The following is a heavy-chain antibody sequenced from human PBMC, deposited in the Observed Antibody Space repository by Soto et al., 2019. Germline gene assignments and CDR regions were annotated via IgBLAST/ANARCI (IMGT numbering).Heavy chain of an antibody. D-gene: IGHD2-15*01. V-gene: IGHV3-23*01. Sequence: EVQLLESGGGLVQPGGSLRLSCAASGFTFSSYAMSWVRQAPGKGLEWVSSISGSGAGTYYADSVKGRFTISRDNSKNTLYLQMKSLRAEDTAIYYCAKDDVGLIVVVVAAYDYWGQGTLVTVSS. CDR2: ISGSGAGT. J-gene: IGHJ4*02. CDR3: AKDDVGLIVVVVAAYDY. CDR1: GFTFSSYA.